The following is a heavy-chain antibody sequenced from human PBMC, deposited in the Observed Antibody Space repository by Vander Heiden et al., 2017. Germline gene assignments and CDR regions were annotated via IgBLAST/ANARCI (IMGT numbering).Heavy chain of an antibody. V-gene: IGHV3-33*01. D-gene: IGHD3-10*01. CDR1: EFNFSSYG. Sequence: QVQLVASGGGVVQPGRSLRLSCSASEFNFSSYGMHWVRQAPGKGLEWVAVIWYDGSNKYYADSVKGRFTISRDNSKNTLYLQMNSLRAEDTAVYYCARDSRYRGRTSDAFDIWGQGTMVTVSS. J-gene: IGHJ3*02. CDR3: ARDSRYRGRTSDAFDI. CDR2: IWYDGSNK.